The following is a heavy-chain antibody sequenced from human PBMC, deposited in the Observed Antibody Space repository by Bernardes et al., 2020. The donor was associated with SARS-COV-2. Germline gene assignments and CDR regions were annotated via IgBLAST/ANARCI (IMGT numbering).Heavy chain of an antibody. J-gene: IGHJ6*02. CDR1: GGSISSGGYY. CDR2: IYYSGST. D-gene: IGHD2-2*01. Sequence: SETLSLTCTVSGGSISSGGYYWSWIRQHPGKGLEWIGYIYYSGSTYYNPSLKSRVTISVDTSKNQFSLKLSSVTAADTAVYYCARDKALRYCSSTSCQSVHGMDVWGQGTTVTVSS. CDR3: ARDKALRYCSSTSCQSVHGMDV. V-gene: IGHV4-31*03.